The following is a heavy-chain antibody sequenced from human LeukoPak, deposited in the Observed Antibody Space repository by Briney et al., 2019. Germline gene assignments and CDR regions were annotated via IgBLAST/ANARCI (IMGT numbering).Heavy chain of an antibody. Sequence: SETLSLTCTVSGGSISSSSYYWGWIRQPPGKGLEWIGNIYYSGSTYYNPSLKSRVTISVDMSRNQFSLKLSSVTAADTAVYYCARIAGGYSYGYPDYWGQGTLVTVSS. CDR1: GGSISSSSYY. D-gene: IGHD5-18*01. V-gene: IGHV4-39*07. J-gene: IGHJ4*02. CDR3: ARIAGGYSYGYPDY. CDR2: IYYSGST.